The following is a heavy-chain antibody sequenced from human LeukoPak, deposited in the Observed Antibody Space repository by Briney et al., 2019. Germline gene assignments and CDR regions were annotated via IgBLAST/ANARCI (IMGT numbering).Heavy chain of an antibody. Sequence: ASVQVSCKASGGTFSSYAISWVRQAPGQGLEWMGGIIPIFGTANYAQKFQGRVTITADESTSTAYMELSSLRSEDTAVYYCARAMLRSTYYYDSSGYYYGDYFDYRGQGTLVTVSS. CDR2: IIPIFGTA. CDR3: ARAMLRSTYYYDSSGYYYGDYFDY. V-gene: IGHV1-69*13. D-gene: IGHD3-22*01. CDR1: GGTFSSYA. J-gene: IGHJ4*02.